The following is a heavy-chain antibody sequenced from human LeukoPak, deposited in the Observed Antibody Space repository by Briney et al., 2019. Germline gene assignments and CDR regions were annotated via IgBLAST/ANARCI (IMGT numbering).Heavy chain of an antibody. CDR2: IYHSGST. CDR3: ARDRYYYDSSGSFHGGYYYYGMDV. CDR1: GGSTSSGGNS. V-gene: IGHV4-30-2*01. Sequence: KTSETLSLTCVVSGGSTSSGGNSWSWIRQPPGKGLEWIGYIYHSGSTYYNPSLKSRVTISVDRSKSQFSLKLSSVTAADTAVYYCARDRYYYDSSGSFHGGYYYYGMDVWGQGTTVTVSS. J-gene: IGHJ6*02. D-gene: IGHD3-22*01.